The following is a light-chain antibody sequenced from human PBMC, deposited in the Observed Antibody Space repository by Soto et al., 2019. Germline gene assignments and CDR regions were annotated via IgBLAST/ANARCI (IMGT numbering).Light chain of an antibody. CDR3: QQYNSFSLIT. CDR1: LSISRW. V-gene: IGKV1-5*01. J-gene: IGKJ5*01. CDR2: DAS. Sequence: DIQVSQSPSTPSASVGDTVTITCRASLSISRWLAWYQHKPGKAPKILISDASILENGVPSRFSGTGSGTEFTLTITNVQPDDFATYFCQQYNSFSLITFGQGTRLAIK.